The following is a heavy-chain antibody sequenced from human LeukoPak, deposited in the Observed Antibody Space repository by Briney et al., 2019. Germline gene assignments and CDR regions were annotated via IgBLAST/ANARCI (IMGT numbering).Heavy chain of an antibody. J-gene: IGHJ4*02. CDR2: ISSGSGSSI. D-gene: IGHD1-14*01. Sequence: GGSLRLTCAASGFTFSNYQMNWVRQAPGKGLEWVSYISSGSGSSIHYADSVKGRFTISRDNSKNSLYLQMNSLRAEDTALYFFAREDDNRYLIDCWGQGTLVTVSS. CDR1: GFTFSNYQ. CDR3: AREDDNRYLIDC. V-gene: IGHV3-48*03.